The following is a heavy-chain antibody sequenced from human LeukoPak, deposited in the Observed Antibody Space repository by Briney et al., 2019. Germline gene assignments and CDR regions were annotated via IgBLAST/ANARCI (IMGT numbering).Heavy chain of an antibody. V-gene: IGHV1-69*06. CDR1: GGTFSSYA. CDR2: IIPIFGTA. Sequence: SVKVSCKASGGTFSSYAISWVRQAPGQGLEWMGGIIPIFGTANYAQKFQGRVTITADKSTSTAYMELSSLRSEDTAVYYCASLKGVVNSWYFDLWGRGTLVTVSS. J-gene: IGHJ2*01. D-gene: IGHD3-3*01. CDR3: ASLKGVVNSWYFDL.